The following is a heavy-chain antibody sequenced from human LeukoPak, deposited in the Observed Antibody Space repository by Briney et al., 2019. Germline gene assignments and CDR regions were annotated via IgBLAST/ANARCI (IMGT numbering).Heavy chain of an antibody. CDR1: GYTFTGYY. CDR2: INPNSGGT. V-gene: IGHV1-2*02. CDR3: ARSLRGWDAFDI. D-gene: IGHD2-15*01. J-gene: IGHJ3*02. Sequence: ASVKVSCKTSGYTFTGYYMHWVRQAPGQGLEWMGWINPNSGGTNYAQKFQGRVTMTRDTSISTAYMELSRLRSDDTAVYYCARSLRGWDAFDIWGQGTMVTVSS.